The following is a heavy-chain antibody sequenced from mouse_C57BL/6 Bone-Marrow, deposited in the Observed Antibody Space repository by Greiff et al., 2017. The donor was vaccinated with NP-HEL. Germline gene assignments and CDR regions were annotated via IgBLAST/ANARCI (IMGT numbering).Heavy chain of an antibody. V-gene: IGHV1-69*01. J-gene: IGHJ3*01. CDR1: FYTFTSSW. CDR2: IDPSDSYT. CDR3: ARSRGSSYGFAY. D-gene: IGHD1-1*01. Sequence: QLQQPFAALVLPVASVPLSFKSSFYTFTSSWLHLVKPRPGPCLAWIGAIDPSDSYTNYNQKFKGKSTLTVDKSSSTAYMQLSSLTSEDSAVYYCARSRGSSYGFAYWGQGTLVTVSA.